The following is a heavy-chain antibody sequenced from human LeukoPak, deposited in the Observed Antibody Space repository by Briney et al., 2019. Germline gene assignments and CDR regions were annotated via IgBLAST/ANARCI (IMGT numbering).Heavy chain of an antibody. CDR1: GGSISSYY. CDR3: ARVSWFPGTSYYYMDV. V-gene: IGHV4-59*01. D-gene: IGHD1-1*01. J-gene: IGHJ6*03. Sequence: SETLSLTRTVSGGSISSYYWSWIRQPPGKGLEWIGYIQYSGSTNYNPSLKSRVTISVDTSKNQFSLKLSSVTAADTAVYYCARVSWFPGTSYYYMDVWGKGTTVTVSS. CDR2: IQYSGST.